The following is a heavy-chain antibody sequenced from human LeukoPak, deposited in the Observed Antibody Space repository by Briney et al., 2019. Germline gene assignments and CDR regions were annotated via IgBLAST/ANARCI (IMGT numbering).Heavy chain of an antibody. CDR2: ISRSSSTI. CDR1: GFTFSNYS. J-gene: IGHJ4*02. D-gene: IGHD6-13*01. CDR3: AKAGYSSSWLDY. Sequence: GGSLRLSCAASGFTFSNYSMNWVRQAPGKGLERVSYISRSSSTIYYADSVRGRFTISRDNAKNSLFLQMNSLRVEDTAVYYCAKAGYSSSWLDYWGQGTLVTVSS. V-gene: IGHV3-48*04.